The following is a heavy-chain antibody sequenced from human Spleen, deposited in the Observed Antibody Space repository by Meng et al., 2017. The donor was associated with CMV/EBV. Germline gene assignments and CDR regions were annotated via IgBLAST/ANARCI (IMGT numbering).Heavy chain of an antibody. CDR2: IYLSGST. D-gene: IGHD6-19*01. J-gene: IGHJ4*02. CDR1: GDSMNRSHW. CDR3: AKDTYNSGWYAN. V-gene: IGHV4-4*02. Sequence: SETLSLTCTVSGDSMNRSHWWSWVRQPPGKGLEWIGEIYLSGSTNYNPSLQSRVTISVDNSKSQFSLKLNSVTAADTAIYYCAKDTYNSGWYANWGQGILVTVSS.